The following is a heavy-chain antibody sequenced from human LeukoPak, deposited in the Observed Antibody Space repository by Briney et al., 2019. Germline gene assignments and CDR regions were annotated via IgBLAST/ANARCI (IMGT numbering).Heavy chain of an antibody. D-gene: IGHD6-19*01. CDR1: RGTLTSYA. V-gene: IGHV1-69*10. Sequence: SVKVSCTASRGTLTSYAISWVRQAPGQGLEWMGRIIPILGIANYAQRFQGRVTINADKSTSTAYMEMSRLRSEETAEYCCARGRSGWTYNCFDPWGQGTLVTVSS. CDR2: IIPILGIA. CDR3: ARGRSGWTYNCFDP. J-gene: IGHJ5*02.